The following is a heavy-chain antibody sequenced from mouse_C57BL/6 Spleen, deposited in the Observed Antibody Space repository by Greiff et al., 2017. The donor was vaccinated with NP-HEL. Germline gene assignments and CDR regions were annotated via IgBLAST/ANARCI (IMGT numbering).Heavy chain of an antibody. CDR1: GFTFSSYA. Sequence: DVQLVESGGGLVKPGGSLKLSCAASGFTFSSYAMSWVRQTPEKRLEWVATISDGGSYTYYPDNVKGRFTISRDNAKNNLYLQMSHLKSEDTAMYYCARESHYYCSRSYYAMDYWGQGTSVTVSS. CDR3: ARESHYYCSRSYYAMDY. CDR2: ISDGGSYT. V-gene: IGHV5-4*01. J-gene: IGHJ4*01. D-gene: IGHD1-1*01.